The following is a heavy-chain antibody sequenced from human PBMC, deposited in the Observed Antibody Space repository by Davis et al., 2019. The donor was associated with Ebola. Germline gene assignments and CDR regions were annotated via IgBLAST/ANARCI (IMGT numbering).Heavy chain of an antibody. CDR1: GYTFKNYA. CDR2: ISAYNGNT. J-gene: IGHJ3*02. V-gene: IGHV1-18*01. Sequence: ASVKVSCKASGYTFKNYAISWVRQAPGQGLEWMGWISAYNGNTNYAQKVQGRVTMTTDTSTGTAYLDLRSLRSDDTAVYFCARTNIVGTTTTASDIWGQGTLVTVSS. D-gene: IGHD1-26*01. CDR3: ARTNIVGTTTTASDI.